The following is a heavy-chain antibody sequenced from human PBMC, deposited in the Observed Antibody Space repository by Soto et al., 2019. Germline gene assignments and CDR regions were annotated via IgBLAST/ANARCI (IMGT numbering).Heavy chain of an antibody. V-gene: IGHV4-31*03. CDR2: IYYSGNT. Sequence: TLSLTCPVSGGSIRSGGYYWSWVRQNPRRGLEWIGNIYYSGNTYYNPSLKSRLTISVDTSKNQFSLNLSSVTAADTAVYYCARDRLMATAGTASHYFGLDVWGQVTTVTVSS. D-gene: IGHD5-18*01. CDR1: GGSIRSGGYY. J-gene: IGHJ6*02. CDR3: ARDRLMATAGTASHYFGLDV.